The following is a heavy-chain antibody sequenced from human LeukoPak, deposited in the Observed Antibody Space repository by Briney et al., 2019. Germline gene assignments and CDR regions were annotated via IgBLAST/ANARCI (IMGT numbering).Heavy chain of an antibody. J-gene: IGHJ4*02. V-gene: IGHV4-59*01. D-gene: IGHD1-26*01. Sequence: SETLSLTCTVSGGSISRYYWSWIRQPPGKGLGWIGYLYYSGSTNYNPSLKSRVAIAVDTSKNQFSLKLSSVTAADTAVYSCASGSYTHYYFDYWGQGTLVTVSS. CDR1: GGSISRYY. CDR2: LYYSGST. CDR3: ASGSYTHYYFDY.